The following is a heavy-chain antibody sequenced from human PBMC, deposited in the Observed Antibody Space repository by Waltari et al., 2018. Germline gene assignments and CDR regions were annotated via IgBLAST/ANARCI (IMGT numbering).Heavy chain of an antibody. Sequence: QVQLVQSGAEVKKPGSSVKVSCKASGGTFSSYAISWVRQAPGQGLEWMGGIIPIFGTANYAQKFQGRVTMTRNTSISTAYMELSSLRSEDTAVYYCALSWNPNDAFDIWGQGTMVIVSS. CDR3: ALSWNPNDAFDI. J-gene: IGHJ3*02. D-gene: IGHD1-1*01. CDR1: GGTFSSYA. V-gene: IGHV1-69*05. CDR2: IIPIFGTA.